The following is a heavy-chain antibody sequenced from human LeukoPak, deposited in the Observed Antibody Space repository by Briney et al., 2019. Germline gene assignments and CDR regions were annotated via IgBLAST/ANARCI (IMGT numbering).Heavy chain of an antibody. J-gene: IGHJ4*02. D-gene: IGHD6-13*01. CDR2: IIPILGIA. Sequence: SVKVSCKASGGTFSSYAISWVRQAPGQGLEWMGRIIPILGIANYAQKFQGRVTITADKSTSTAYVELSSLRSEDTAVYYCATDSSSWYFFSWWGQGTLVTVSS. CDR3: ATDSSSWYFFSW. CDR1: GGTFSSYA. V-gene: IGHV1-69*04.